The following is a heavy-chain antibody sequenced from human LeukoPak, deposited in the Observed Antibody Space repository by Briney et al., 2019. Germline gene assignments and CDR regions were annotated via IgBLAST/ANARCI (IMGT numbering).Heavy chain of an antibody. CDR2: IYYSGST. CDR1: GGSISSSSYY. CDR3: ARDPWFGELLFVGY. D-gene: IGHD3-10*01. J-gene: IGHJ4*02. V-gene: IGHV4-39*07. Sequence: SETLSLTCTVSGGSISSSSYYWGWIRQPPGKGLEWIGSIYYSGSTYYNPSLKSRVTISVDTSKNQFSLKLSSVTAADTAVYYCARDPWFGELLFVGYWGQGTLVTVSS.